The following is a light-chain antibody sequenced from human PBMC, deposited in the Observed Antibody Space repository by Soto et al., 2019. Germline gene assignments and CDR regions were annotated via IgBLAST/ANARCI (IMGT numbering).Light chain of an antibody. CDR1: QSVSNN. CDR2: GAS. V-gene: IGKV3-15*01. CDR3: QQYNTWPRT. Sequence: EIVMTQSPATLSVSPGERATLSCRASQSVSNNLAWYQQKPGLAPRLLIYGASTRATGIPARFSGSGSGTEFTLTVSSLQYEDFAVYYCQQYNTWPRTFGQGTKVEIK. J-gene: IGKJ1*01.